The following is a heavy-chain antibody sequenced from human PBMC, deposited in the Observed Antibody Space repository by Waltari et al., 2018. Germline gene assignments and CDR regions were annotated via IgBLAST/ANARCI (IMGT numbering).Heavy chain of an antibody. V-gene: IGHV4-39*07. D-gene: IGHD1-26*01. CDR3: ASPSIVGATTSDYYYGMDV. Sequence: QLQLQESGPGLVKPSEPLSLTCTVSGGSISSSSYYWGWIRQPPGKGLGWIGSIYYSGSTYYNPSLKSRVTISVDTSKNQFSLKLSSVTAADTAVYYCASPSIVGATTSDYYYGMDVWGQGTTVTVSS. CDR1: GGSISSSSYY. CDR2: IYYSGST. J-gene: IGHJ6*02.